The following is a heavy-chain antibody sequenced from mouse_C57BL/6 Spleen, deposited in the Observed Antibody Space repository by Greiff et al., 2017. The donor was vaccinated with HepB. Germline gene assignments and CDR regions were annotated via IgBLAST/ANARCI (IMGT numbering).Heavy chain of an antibody. CDR1: GFSLSTFGMG. CDR2: IWWDDDK. J-gene: IGHJ2*01. V-gene: IGHV8-8*01. D-gene: IGHD1-1*01. Sequence: QVTLKESGPGILQPSPTLSLTCSFSGFSLSTFGMGVGWIRPPSGQGLEWLAHIWWDDDKYYNPALKSRLTISKDTSKNQVFLTIAKVDTADTATYYCARITTVALDDWGQGTTLTVAS. CDR3: ARITTVALDD.